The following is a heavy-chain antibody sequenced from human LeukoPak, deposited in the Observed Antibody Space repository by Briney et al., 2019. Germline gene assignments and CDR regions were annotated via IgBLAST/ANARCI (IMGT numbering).Heavy chain of an antibody. D-gene: IGHD3-10*01. CDR2: ITSDGTDT. J-gene: IGHJ6*02. CDR1: GFTFSTFA. Sequence: GGSLRLSCAASGFTFSTFAMHWVRQAPGEGLVWVSRITSDGTDTSYADSVKGRFTISRDNAKNTLDLQMNSLRAEDTAVYYCARDRGVLLSDALSLYYYGMDVWGQGTTVTVSS. CDR3: ARDRGVLLSDALSLYYYGMDV. V-gene: IGHV3-74*01.